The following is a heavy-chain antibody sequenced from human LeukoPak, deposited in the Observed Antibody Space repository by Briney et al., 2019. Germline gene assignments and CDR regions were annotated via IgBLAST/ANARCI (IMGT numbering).Heavy chain of an antibody. J-gene: IGHJ4*02. V-gene: IGHV4-31*03. CDR2: IYYSGST. Sequence: KPSQTLSLTCTVSGGSIRSGGYYWSWIRQHPGKGLEWIGYIYYSGSTYYNPSLKSRVTISVDTSKNQFSLKLSSVTAADTAVYYCARSNAAVTFDYWGQGTLVTVSS. D-gene: IGHD4-17*01. CDR3: ARSNAAVTFDY. CDR1: GGSIRSGGYY.